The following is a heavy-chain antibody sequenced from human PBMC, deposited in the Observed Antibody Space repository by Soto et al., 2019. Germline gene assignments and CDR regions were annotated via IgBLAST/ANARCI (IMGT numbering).Heavy chain of an antibody. V-gene: IGHV3-23*01. Sequence: QAGGSLRLSCAASGSTFSRYAMSWVRQAPGKGLEWVSTVTGGGHTTYNADSVNGRFTISRDNSKNTLYLQMNNLRAEDTAIYYCASSSGDLDVYGMDIWGPGTTVTVSS. D-gene: IGHD3-10*01. CDR3: ASSSGDLDVYGMDI. CDR1: GSTFSRYA. J-gene: IGHJ6*02. CDR2: VTGGGHTT.